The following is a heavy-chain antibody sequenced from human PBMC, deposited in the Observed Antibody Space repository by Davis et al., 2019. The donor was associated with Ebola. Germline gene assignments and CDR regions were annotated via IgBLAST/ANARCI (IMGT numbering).Heavy chain of an antibody. CDR1: GFTFSSYW. V-gene: IGHV3-74*01. CDR3: ARVLAPDILTSYYFDY. CDR2: INSDGSST. J-gene: IGHJ4*02. Sequence: GESLKISCAASGFTFSSYWMHWVCQAPGKGLVWVSRINSDGSSTSYADSVKGRFTISRDNAKNSLYLQMNSLRAEDTAVYYCARVLAPDILTSYYFDYWGQGTLVTVSS. D-gene: IGHD3-9*01.